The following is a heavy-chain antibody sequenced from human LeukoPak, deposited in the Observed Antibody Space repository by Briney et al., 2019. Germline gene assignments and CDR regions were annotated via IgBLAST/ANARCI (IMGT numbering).Heavy chain of an antibody. CDR3: AREGCSGGSCYDY. CDR2: LYRGGTT. CDR1: GFTVSSDY. V-gene: IGHV3-53*01. Sequence: PGGSLRLSCAASGFTVSSDYMSWVRQAPGKGLEWVSVLYRGGTTYYADSVKGRFTISRDNSKNTLYLQMNSLRAEDTAVYYCAREGCSGGSCYDYWGQGTLVTVSS. D-gene: IGHD2-15*01. J-gene: IGHJ4*02.